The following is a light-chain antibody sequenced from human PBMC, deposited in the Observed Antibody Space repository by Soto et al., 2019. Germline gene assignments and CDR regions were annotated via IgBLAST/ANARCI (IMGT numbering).Light chain of an antibody. CDR2: NVY. CDR1: SSDVGAYDF. CDR3: SAYTIRRPYL. J-gene: IGLJ1*01. Sequence: QSALTQPASVSGSPGQSITISCTGTSSDVGAYDFVSWYQQHPGKAPKLMIYNVYDRPPGISYRFSGSKSGNTASLTISGLQGEDEADYYCSAYTIRRPYLFGRGTKVTV. V-gene: IGLV2-14*03.